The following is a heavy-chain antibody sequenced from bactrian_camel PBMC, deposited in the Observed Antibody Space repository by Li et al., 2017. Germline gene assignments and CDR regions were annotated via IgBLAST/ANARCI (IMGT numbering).Heavy chain of an antibody. J-gene: IGHJ4*01. Sequence: VQLVESGGGSVQVGGSLSLSCAASGYTYSTYCLGWFRQAPGKEREEVASISSRGGVTYYAQSVKGRFTISKDTANNTLYLQMNALTPEDTAMYYCAADGDPAGGTWCGLLLTGYNYWGQGTQVTVS. V-gene: IGHV3S6*01. D-gene: IGHD3*01. CDR2: ISSRGGVT. CDR3: AADGDPAGGTWCGLLLTGYNY. CDR1: GYTYSTYC.